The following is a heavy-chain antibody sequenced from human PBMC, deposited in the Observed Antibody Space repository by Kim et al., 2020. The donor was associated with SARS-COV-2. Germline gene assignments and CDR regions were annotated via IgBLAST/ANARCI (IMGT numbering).Heavy chain of an antibody. CDR3: ARGGGVFSVPAAIERDAFDI. CDR2: TYYRSKWYN. V-gene: IGHV6-1*01. D-gene: IGHD2-2*02. J-gene: IGHJ3*02. Sequence: SQTLSLTYAISGDSVSSNSAAWNWIRQSPSRGLEWLGRTYYRSKWYNDYAVSVKSRITINPDTSKNQFSLQLNSVTPEDTAVYYCARGGGVFSVPAAIERDAFDIWGQGTMVTVSS. CDR1: GDSVSSNSAA.